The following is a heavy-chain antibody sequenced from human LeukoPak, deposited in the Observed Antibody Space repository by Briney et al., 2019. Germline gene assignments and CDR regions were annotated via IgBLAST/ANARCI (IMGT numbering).Heavy chain of an antibody. CDR1: GFTFDDYA. CDR2: ISGDGGST. Sequence: GGSLRLSCAASGFTFDDYAMHWVRQAPGKGLEWVSLISGDGGSTYYADSVKGRFSISRDNSKNSLYLQMNSLRTEDTALYYCAKTTGVGDKNYYYYYGMDVWGQGTTVTVSS. J-gene: IGHJ6*02. V-gene: IGHV3-43*02. D-gene: IGHD1-1*01. CDR3: AKTTGVGDKNYYYYYGMDV.